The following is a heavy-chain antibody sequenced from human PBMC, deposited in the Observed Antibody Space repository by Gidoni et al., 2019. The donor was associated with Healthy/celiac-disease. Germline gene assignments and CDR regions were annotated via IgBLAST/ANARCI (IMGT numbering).Heavy chain of an antibody. CDR2: ISYSGST. CDR1: GGAISSGGYY. V-gene: IGHV4-31*03. Sequence: QGQLQESGPGLVKPSQTRSLTGTVSGGAISSGGYYWSWIRQHPGKGLGWLGYISYSGSTYSTPSLKSRLTISVDTSKNQSSLKLSSVTAPDTAVYYCARDLGSDQKEGNWFDPWGQGTLVTVSS. CDR3: ARDLGSDQKEGNWFDP. J-gene: IGHJ5*02.